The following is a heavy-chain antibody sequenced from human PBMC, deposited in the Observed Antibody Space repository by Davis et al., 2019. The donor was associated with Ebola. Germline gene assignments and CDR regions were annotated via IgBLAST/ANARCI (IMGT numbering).Heavy chain of an antibody. Sequence: AASVKVSCKASGGTFSSYAISWVRQAPGQGLEWMGIINPSGGSTSYAQKFQGRVTMTRDTSTSTAYMELSSLISEDTAVYYCARGRIVLVVYAMTLRWFDPWGQGTLVTVSS. CDR2: INPSGGST. CDR3: ARGRIVLVVYAMTLRWFDP. V-gene: IGHV1-46*01. CDR1: GGTFSSYA. J-gene: IGHJ5*02. D-gene: IGHD2-8*02.